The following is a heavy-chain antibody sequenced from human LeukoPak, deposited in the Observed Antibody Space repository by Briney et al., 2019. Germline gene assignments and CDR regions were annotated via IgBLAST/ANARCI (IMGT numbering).Heavy chain of an antibody. CDR1: GGTFSSYA. J-gene: IGHJ6*04. D-gene: IGHD2-2*01. Sequence: ASVKVSCKASGGTFSSYAISWVRQAPGQGLEWMGGIIPIFGTANYAQKFQGRVTITADESTSTAYMELSSLRSEDTAVYYCASSSSIHIYGMDVWGKETTVTVSS. V-gene: IGHV1-69*13. CDR3: ASSSSIHIYGMDV. CDR2: IIPIFGTA.